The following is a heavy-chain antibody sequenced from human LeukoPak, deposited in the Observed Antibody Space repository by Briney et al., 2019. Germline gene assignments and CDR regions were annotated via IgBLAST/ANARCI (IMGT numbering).Heavy chain of an antibody. Sequence: GSSVRVSCKASGGTFSSYAISWVRQAPGQGLEWMGRIIPILGIANYAQKFQGRVTITADKSTSTAYMELSSLRSEDTAVYYCARGVVAAPYYFDYWGQGTLVTVSS. V-gene: IGHV1-69*04. CDR1: GGTFSSYA. CDR3: ARGVVAAPYYFDY. CDR2: IIPILGIA. J-gene: IGHJ4*02. D-gene: IGHD2-15*01.